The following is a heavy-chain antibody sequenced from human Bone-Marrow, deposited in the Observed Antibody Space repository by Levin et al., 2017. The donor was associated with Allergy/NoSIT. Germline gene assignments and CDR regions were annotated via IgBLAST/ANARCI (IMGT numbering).Heavy chain of an antibody. Sequence: PGGSLRLSCAASGFTFDDYAMHWVRQAPGKGLEWVSGISWNSGSIGYADSVKGRFTISRDNAKNSLYLQMNSLRAEDTALYYCAKDPDPMVRGRAISFDIWGQGTMVTVSS. V-gene: IGHV3-9*01. J-gene: IGHJ3*02. CDR1: GFTFDDYA. CDR2: ISWNSGSI. CDR3: AKDPDPMVRGRAISFDI. D-gene: IGHD3-10*01.